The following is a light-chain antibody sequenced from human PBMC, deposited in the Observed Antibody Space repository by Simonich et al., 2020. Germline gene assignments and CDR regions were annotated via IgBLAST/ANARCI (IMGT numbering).Light chain of an antibody. CDR2: AAS. J-gene: IGKJ2*01. CDR3: QQLNSYPPYT. CDR1: QGISSY. Sequence: IQLTQSPSFLSASVGDRVTITCRASQGISSYLAWYQQKQGKAPKLLIYAASTLQRGVPSMFSGSGSGTEFTLTISSLQPEDFATYYCQQLNSYPPYTFGQGTKLEIK. V-gene: IGKV1-9*01.